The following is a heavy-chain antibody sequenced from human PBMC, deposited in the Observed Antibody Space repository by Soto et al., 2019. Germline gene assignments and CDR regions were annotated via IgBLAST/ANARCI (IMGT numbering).Heavy chain of an antibody. J-gene: IGHJ4*02. CDR2: IYYSGNT. CDR3: AREGGRYCTGGSCQVDY. V-gene: IGHV4-39*02. D-gene: IGHD2-15*01. Sequence: PSETLSLTCTVSGGSISSSSYYWGWIRQPPGKGLEWIGSIYYSGNTYYTPSLKSRVTISVDTSKNQFSLKLSSVTAADTAVYYCAREGGRYCTGGSCQVDYWGQGILVT. CDR1: GGSISSSSYY.